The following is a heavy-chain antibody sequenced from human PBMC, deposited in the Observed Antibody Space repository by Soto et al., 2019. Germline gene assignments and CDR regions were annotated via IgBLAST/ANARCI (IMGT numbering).Heavy chain of an antibody. CDR1: GGTFSSYT. CDR3: ARDQDLAY. CDR2: IIPMLGIA. J-gene: IGHJ4*02. Sequence: QVQLVQSGAEVKKPESSVKVSCKASGGTFSSYTISWVRQAPGQGLEWMGRIIPMLGIANYAQKFQGRVTIIADKSKSTAYMELSSLRSEDTAVYYCARDQDLAYWGQGTLVTVSS. V-gene: IGHV1-69*08.